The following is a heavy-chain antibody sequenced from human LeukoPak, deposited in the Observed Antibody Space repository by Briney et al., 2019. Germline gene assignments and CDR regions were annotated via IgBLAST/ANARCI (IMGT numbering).Heavy chain of an antibody. CDR2: IYYSGST. J-gene: IGHJ4*02. V-gene: IGHV4-61*01. CDR1: GYSISSGYY. CDR3: ATQTLSSSWTLYYFDY. D-gene: IGHD6-13*01. Sequence: SETLSLTCTVSGYSISSGYYWSWIRQPPGKGLEWIGYIYYSGSTNYNPSLKSRVTISVDTSKNQFSLKLSSVTAADTAVYYCATQTLSSSWTLYYFDYWGQGTLVTVSS.